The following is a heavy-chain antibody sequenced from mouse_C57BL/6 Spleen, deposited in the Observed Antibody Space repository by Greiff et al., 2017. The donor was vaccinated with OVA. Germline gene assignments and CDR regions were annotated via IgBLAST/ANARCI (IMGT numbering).Heavy chain of an antibody. Sequence: EVHLVESGGGLVKPGGSLKLSCAASGFTFSSYAMSWVRQTPEQRLEWVATISDGGSYTYYPDNVKGRFTISRDNAKNNLYLQMSHLKSEDTAMYYCAREISTTVVERYFDGWGTGTTVTVSS. D-gene: IGHD1-1*01. V-gene: IGHV5-4*01. CDR3: AREISTTVVERYFDG. CDR2: ISDGGSYT. CDR1: GFTFSSYA. J-gene: IGHJ1*03.